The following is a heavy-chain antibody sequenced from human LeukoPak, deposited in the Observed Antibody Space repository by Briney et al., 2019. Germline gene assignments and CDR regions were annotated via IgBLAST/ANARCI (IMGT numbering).Heavy chain of an antibody. Sequence: GGSLRLSCAASGFTFSSYWMHWVRQAPGKGLVWVSRINSDGSSTSYADSVKGRFTTSRDNAKNTLYLRMNSLRAEDTAVYYCAGLSVVVAATHWFDPWGQGTLVTVSS. CDR2: INSDGSST. D-gene: IGHD2-15*01. V-gene: IGHV3-74*01. CDR3: AGLSVVVAATHWFDP. CDR1: GFTFSSYW. J-gene: IGHJ5*02.